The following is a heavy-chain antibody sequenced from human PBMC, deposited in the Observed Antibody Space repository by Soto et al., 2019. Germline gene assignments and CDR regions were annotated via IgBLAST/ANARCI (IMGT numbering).Heavy chain of an antibody. CDR1: GFTFISYA. CDR3: AKLGAHRYYYFDY. Sequence: TGGSLRLSCAASGFTFISYAMSWVRQAPGKGLEWVSAISGSGGSTYYADSVKGRFTISRDNSKNTLYLQMNSLRAEDTAVYYCAKLGAHRYYYFDYWGQGTLVTVSS. V-gene: IGHV3-23*01. J-gene: IGHJ4*02. CDR2: ISGSGGST. D-gene: IGHD3-16*01.